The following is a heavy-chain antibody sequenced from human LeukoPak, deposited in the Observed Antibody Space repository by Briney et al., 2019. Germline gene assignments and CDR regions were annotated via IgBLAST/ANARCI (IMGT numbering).Heavy chain of an antibody. Sequence: GGSLRLSCAAYGFTFSSYSMNWVRQAPGKGLEWVSFISTSSSYIYYANSVKGRFTISRDNAKNSLYLQMNSLRVEDTAVYYCAREGWSSSSYYFDYWGQGTLVTVSS. CDR3: AREGWSSSSYYFDY. V-gene: IGHV3-21*01. J-gene: IGHJ4*02. D-gene: IGHD6-6*01. CDR1: GFTFSSYS. CDR2: ISTSSSYI.